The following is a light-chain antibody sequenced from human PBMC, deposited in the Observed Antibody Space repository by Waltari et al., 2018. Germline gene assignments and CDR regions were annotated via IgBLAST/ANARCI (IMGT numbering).Light chain of an antibody. CDR2: WAS. CDR1: QSVLYSSNNKNY. CDR3: QQYYSTPIT. J-gene: IGKJ5*01. V-gene: IGKV4-1*01. Sequence: DIVMTQSPDSLAVSLGERATINCKSSQSVLYSSNNKNYLAWYQQKPGQPPKLLIYWASTLESVVPDRFSGSGSGTDFTLTISSLQAEDVAVYYCQQYYSTPITFGQGTRLEIK.